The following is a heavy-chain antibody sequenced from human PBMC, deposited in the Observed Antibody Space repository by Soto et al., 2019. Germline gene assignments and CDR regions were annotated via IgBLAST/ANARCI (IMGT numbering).Heavy chain of an antibody. V-gene: IGHV3-30-3*01. CDR2: ISYDGSNK. Sequence: GGSLRLSCAASGFTFSSYAMHWVRQAPGKGLEWVADISYDGSNKYYADSVKGRFTISRDNSKNTLYLQMNSLRAADTAVYYCARALAVAGSGPEYGGQGTLVTVPS. D-gene: IGHD6-19*01. J-gene: IGHJ4*02. CDR3: ARALAVAGSGPEY. CDR1: GFTFSSYA.